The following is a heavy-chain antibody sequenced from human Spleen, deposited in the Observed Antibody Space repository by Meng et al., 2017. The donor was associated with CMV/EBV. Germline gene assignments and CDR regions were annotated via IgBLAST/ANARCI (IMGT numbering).Heavy chain of an antibody. CDR1: GFTFSSYS. Sequence: AGSLCLTCAVSGFTFSSYSMHWVRQAPGKGLEWVAVISYDGSNKYYADSVKGRFTISRDNSKNTLYLQMNSLRAEDTAVYYCARGGKSWLNDYFAMDVWGQGTTVTVSS. V-gene: IGHV3-30*04. CDR2: ISYDGSNK. J-gene: IGHJ6*02. D-gene: IGHD3-22*01. CDR3: ARGGKSWLNDYFAMDV.